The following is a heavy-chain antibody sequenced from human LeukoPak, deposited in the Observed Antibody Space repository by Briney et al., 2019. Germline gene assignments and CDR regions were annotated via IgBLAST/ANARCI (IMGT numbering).Heavy chain of an antibody. V-gene: IGHV1-2*02. CDR2: INPNSGGT. Sequence: ASVKVSCKASGYTFTGYYMHWVRQAPGQGLEWMGWINPNSGGTNYAQKFQGRVTMTRDTSISTAYMELSRLRSDDTAVYYCARVENIAVAGDYWGQGTLVTVSS. CDR1: GYTFTGYY. J-gene: IGHJ4*02. D-gene: IGHD6-19*01. CDR3: ARVENIAVAGDY.